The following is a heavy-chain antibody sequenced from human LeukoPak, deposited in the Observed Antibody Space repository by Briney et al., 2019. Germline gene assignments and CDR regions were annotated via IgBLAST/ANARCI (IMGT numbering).Heavy chain of an antibody. CDR3: ARSGSHYSLATPFAY. CDR1: GGSISRTSYY. J-gene: IGHJ4*02. V-gene: IGHV4-39*01. D-gene: IGHD1-26*01. CDR2: IYYSGST. Sequence: SETLSLTCTVSGGSISRTSYYWGRIRQPPGKGLEWIGSIYYSGSTYYNPSLKSRVTISVDTSKNQFSLKLSSVTAADTAVYYCARSGSHYSLATPFAYWGQGTVDTVSS.